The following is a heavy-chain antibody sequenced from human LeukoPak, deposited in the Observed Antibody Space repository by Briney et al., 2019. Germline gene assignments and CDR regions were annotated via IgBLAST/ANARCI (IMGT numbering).Heavy chain of an antibody. J-gene: IGHJ4*02. V-gene: IGHV3-33*01. CDR3: TRYNNDHFDY. D-gene: IGHD1-14*01. CDR1: GFTFGGYG. Sequence: GRSLRLSCAGSGFTFGGYGMHWFRQTPGKGLEWVAVTAYDGSRAFYADSVKGRFTISRDNSKNTMSVQMDDLRAEDTAVYYCTRYNNDHFDYWGQGTLVTVSS. CDR2: TAYDGSRA.